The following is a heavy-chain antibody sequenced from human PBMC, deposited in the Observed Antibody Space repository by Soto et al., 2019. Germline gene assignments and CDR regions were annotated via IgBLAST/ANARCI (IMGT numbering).Heavy chain of an antibody. D-gene: IGHD6-19*01. Sequence: SETLSLTCAVYGGSFSGYYWSWIRQPPGKGLEWIGEINHSGSTNYNPSLKSRVTISVDTSKNQFSLKLSSVTAADTAVYYCARGLTDHANPGIAVAVDYWGQGTLVTVSS. CDR1: GGSFSGYY. CDR3: ARGLTDHANPGIAVAVDY. CDR2: INHSGST. J-gene: IGHJ4*02. V-gene: IGHV4-34*01.